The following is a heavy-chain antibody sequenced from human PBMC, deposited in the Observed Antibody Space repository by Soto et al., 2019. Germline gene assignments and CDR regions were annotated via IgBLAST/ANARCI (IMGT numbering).Heavy chain of an antibody. Sequence: EVQLVESGGGLVKPGGSLRLSCAASGFTFSSYSMNWVRQAPGKGLEWVSSISSSSSYIYYADSVTGRFTITRDNAENSLCLQGNSLRAEDTAVYYCAREADDGGSIIDYWGQGTLVTVSS. D-gene: IGHD2-15*01. J-gene: IGHJ4*02. CDR2: ISSSSSYI. CDR1: GFTFSSYS. CDR3: AREADDGGSIIDY. V-gene: IGHV3-21*06.